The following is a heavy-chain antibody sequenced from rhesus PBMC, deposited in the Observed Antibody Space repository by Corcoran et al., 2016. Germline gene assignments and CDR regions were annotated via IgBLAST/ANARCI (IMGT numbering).Heavy chain of an antibody. CDR2: IYGSGSST. D-gene: IGHD3-28*01. J-gene: IGHJ4*01. CDR1: GGSISSSY. CDR3: ARGGGVIVVIPFDY. Sequence: QLQLQESGPGLVKPSETLSVTCAVSGGSISSSYWSWIRQAPGKGLEWIGAIYGSGSSTNYNPSLESRVTLSVHTSKTLLSLKLSSVTTADTALCYWARGGGVIVVIPFDYWGQGVLVTVSS. V-gene: IGHV4-169*01.